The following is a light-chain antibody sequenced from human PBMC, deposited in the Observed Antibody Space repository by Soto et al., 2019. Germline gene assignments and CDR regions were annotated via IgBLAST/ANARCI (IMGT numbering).Light chain of an antibody. V-gene: IGKV3-15*01. CDR1: QSVSSN. J-gene: IGKJ1*01. Sequence: EIVVTQSPATLSVSPGERATLSCRASQSVSSNLAWYQQQPGQAPRLLIYGASTSATGIPARFSGSGSGTEFTLTISSLQSEDFAVYYCQQYNNWPPWTFGQGTKVEIK. CDR3: QQYNNWPPWT. CDR2: GAS.